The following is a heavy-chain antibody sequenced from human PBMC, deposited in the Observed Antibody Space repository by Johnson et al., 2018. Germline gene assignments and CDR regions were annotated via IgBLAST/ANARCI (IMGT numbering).Heavy chain of an antibody. Sequence: EVQLVESGGGLIQPGGSLRLSCAASGFTVSSNYMSWVRQAPGKGLEWVSVIYSGGSTYYADSVKGRFTIARDNSKNTLYLQMNSLRAEETAVYYCVKDSRWRSAWYFSRFQDWGQGTLVTVSS. CDR3: VKDSRWRSAWYFSRFQD. D-gene: IGHD6-19*01. CDR2: IYSGGST. V-gene: IGHV3-53*01. J-gene: IGHJ1*01. CDR1: GFTVSSNY.